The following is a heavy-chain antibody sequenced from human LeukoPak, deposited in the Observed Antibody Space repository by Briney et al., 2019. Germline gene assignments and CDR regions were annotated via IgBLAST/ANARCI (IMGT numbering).Heavy chain of an antibody. CDR3: ASLGYSSSWYYYYYGMDV. CDR1: GFTFSSYA. D-gene: IGHD6-13*01. Sequence: GGSLRLSCAASGFTFSSYAMHWVRQAPGKGLEWVAVISYDGSNKYYADSVKGRFTISRDNSKDTLYLQMNSLRAEDTAVYYCASLGYSSSWYYYYYGMDVWGQGTTVTVSS. J-gene: IGHJ6*02. CDR2: ISYDGSNK. V-gene: IGHV3-30*04.